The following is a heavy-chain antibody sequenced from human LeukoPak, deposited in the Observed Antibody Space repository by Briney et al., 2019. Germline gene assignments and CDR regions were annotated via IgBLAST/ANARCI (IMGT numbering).Heavy chain of an antibody. J-gene: IGHJ4*02. Sequence: GRSLRLSCAASGFTFSSYAMHWVRQAPGKGLEWVAVMSHDGSNKYYGDSVKGRFTISRDNSKNTLYLQMHSLRAEDTAVYYCAKLDSSGWSRPFDYWGQGTLVTVSS. V-gene: IGHV3-30*18. CDR3: AKLDSSGWSRPFDY. D-gene: IGHD6-19*01. CDR1: GFTFSSYA. CDR2: MSHDGSNK.